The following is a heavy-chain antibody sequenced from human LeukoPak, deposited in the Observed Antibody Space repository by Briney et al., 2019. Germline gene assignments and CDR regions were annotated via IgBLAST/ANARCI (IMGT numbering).Heavy chain of an antibody. V-gene: IGHV3-21*01. Sequence: GGSLRLCCAASGFTFSSCGFNWVRQAPGKGLEWVSSIGPTGTDRYYADSVRGRFTISRDNAKNSMYLQMDSLRDEDTAVYYCATETIGRHYDYWGQGTLLTVSS. CDR3: ATETIGRHYDY. D-gene: IGHD1-14*01. J-gene: IGHJ4*02. CDR1: GFTFSSCG. CDR2: IGPTGTDR.